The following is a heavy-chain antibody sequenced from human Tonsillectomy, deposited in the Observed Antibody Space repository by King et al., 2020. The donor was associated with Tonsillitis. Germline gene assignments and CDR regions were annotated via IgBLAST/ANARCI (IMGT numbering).Heavy chain of an antibody. D-gene: IGHD3-9*01. J-gene: IGHJ5*02. Sequence: QLQESGPGLVKPSETLSLTCTVPGGSVSSGSYYWSWIRQPPGKGLEWIGYIYYSGSTNYNPSLKSRVTISVDTSKNQFSLKLSSVTAADTAVYYCARTPNYYDILTGYYNWFDPWGQGTLVTVSS. V-gene: IGHV4-61*01. CDR2: IYYSGST. CDR1: GGSVSSGSYY. CDR3: ARTPNYYDILTGYYNWFDP.